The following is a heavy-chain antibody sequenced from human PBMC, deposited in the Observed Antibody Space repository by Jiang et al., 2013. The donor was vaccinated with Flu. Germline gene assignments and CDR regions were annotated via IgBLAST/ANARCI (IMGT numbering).Heavy chain of an antibody. D-gene: IGHD3-22*01. CDR1: TFNAYY. CDR2: INPNSGGT. J-gene: IGHJ4*01. V-gene: IGHV1-2*06. Sequence: TFNAYYMHWVRQAPGQGLEWMGRINPNSGGTNYAQKFQGRVTMTRDTSTSTAYMDLSRLRSDDTAVYYCARAYYYDSTAYYFDYWGHGTLVTVSS. CDR3: ARAYYYDSTAYYFDY.